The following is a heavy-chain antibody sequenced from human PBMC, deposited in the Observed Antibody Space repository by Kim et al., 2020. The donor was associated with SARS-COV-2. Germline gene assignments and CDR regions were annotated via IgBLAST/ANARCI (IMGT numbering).Heavy chain of an antibody. CDR1: GYTFTSYG. CDR3: ARGITGWGSSGYPPYYFDY. J-gene: IGHJ4*02. CDR2: ISAYNGNT. V-gene: IGHV1-18*01. D-gene: IGHD3-22*01. Sequence: ASVKVSCKASGYTFTSYGISWVRQAPGQGLEWMGWISAYNGNTNYAQKLQGRVTMTTDTSTSTAYMELRSLRSDDTAVYYCARGITGWGSSGYPPYYFDYWGQGTLVAVSS.